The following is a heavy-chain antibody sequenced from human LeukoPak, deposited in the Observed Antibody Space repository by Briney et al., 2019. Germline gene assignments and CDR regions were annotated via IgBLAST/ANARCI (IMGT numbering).Heavy chain of an antibody. CDR1: GYCFTNYW. Sequence: GESLKISCQGSGYCFTNYWICWVRQMPGKGLEWMGVIYPGDSDIRYSPSFQGQVTISADKSISTAYVQWSSLKASDTAMYYCARRAETPNGVCCLFDYWGQGTLVTVSS. V-gene: IGHV5-51*01. CDR3: ARRAETPNGVCCLFDY. D-gene: IGHD2-8*01. J-gene: IGHJ4*02. CDR2: IYPGDSDI.